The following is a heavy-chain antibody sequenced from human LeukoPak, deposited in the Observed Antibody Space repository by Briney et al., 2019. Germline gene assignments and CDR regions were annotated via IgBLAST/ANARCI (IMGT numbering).Heavy chain of an antibody. CDR3: ASPTMVRGVNDAFDI. CDR1: GGTFSSYA. V-gene: IGHV1-69*13. Sequence: GASVKVSCKASGGTFSSYAISWVRQAPGQGLEWMGGIIPIFGTANYAQKFQGRATITADESTSTAYMELSSLRSEDTAVYYCASPTMVRGVNDAFDIWGQGTMVTVSS. J-gene: IGHJ3*02. CDR2: IIPIFGTA. D-gene: IGHD3-10*01.